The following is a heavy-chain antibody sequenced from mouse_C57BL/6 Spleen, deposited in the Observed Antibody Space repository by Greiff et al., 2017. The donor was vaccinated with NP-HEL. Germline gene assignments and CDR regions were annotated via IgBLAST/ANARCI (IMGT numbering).Heavy chain of an antibody. CDR1: GYSFTGYY. V-gene: IGHV1-42*01. CDR3: ARVYGSSYGWYFDV. CDR2: INPSTGGT. D-gene: IGHD1-1*01. Sequence: VQLKQSGPELVKPGASVKISCKASGYSFTGYYMNWVKQSPEKSLEWIGEINPSTGGTTYNQKFKAKATLTVDKSSSTAYMQLKSLTSEDSAVYYCARVYGSSYGWYFDVWGTGTTVTVSS. J-gene: IGHJ1*03.